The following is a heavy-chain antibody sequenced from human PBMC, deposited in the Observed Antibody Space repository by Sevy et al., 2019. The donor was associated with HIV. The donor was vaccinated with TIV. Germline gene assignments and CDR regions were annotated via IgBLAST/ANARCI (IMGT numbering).Heavy chain of an antibody. CDR2: TYYRSKWYN. Sequence: QSQTLSLTCAISGDSVSSNSAAWNWIRQSPSRGLEWLGRTYYRSKWYNDYAVSVKSRITINPDTSKNPFSLQLNSVTPEDTAVYYCEREDRSGYAWDYYYGMDVWGQGTTVIVSS. J-gene: IGHJ6*02. D-gene: IGHD5-12*01. V-gene: IGHV6-1*01. CDR1: GDSVSSNSAA. CDR3: EREDRSGYAWDYYYGMDV.